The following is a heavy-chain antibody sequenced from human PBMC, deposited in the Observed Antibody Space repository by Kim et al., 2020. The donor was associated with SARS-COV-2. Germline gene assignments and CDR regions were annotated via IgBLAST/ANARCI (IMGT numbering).Heavy chain of an antibody. CDR2: IKSKTDGGTT. J-gene: IGHJ3*02. Sequence: GGSLRLSCAASGFTFSNAWMSWVRQAPGKGLEWVGRIKSKTDGGTTDYAAPVKGRFTISRDDSKNTLYLQMNSLKTEDTAVYYCTTGIYWELLFYDAFDIWGQGTMVTVSS. CDR1: GFTFSNAW. D-gene: IGHD1-26*01. CDR3: TTGIYWELLFYDAFDI. V-gene: IGHV3-15*01.